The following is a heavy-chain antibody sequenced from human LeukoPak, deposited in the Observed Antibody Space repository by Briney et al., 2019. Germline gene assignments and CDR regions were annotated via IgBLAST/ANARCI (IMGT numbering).Heavy chain of an antibody. Sequence: SETLSLTCTVSGGSISSYYWSWIRQPPGKGLEWIGYIYYSGSTNYNPSLKSRVTISVDTSKNQFSLKLSSVTAADTAVYYCARVGPGVVIDYWGQETLVTVSS. CDR2: IYYSGST. V-gene: IGHV4-59*01. D-gene: IGHD3-3*01. CDR3: ARVGPGVVIDY. J-gene: IGHJ4*02. CDR1: GGSISSYY.